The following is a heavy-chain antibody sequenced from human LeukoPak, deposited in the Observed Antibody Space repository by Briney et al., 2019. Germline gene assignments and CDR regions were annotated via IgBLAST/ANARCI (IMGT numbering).Heavy chain of an antibody. D-gene: IGHD3-22*01. Sequence: GGSLRLSCATSGFTFDDYGMSWVRQAPGKGLEWVSDINWNGGSTGYADSVKGRFTISRDNAKNSLYLQMNSLRVEDTALYYCARDTGNYDSNLRYYFNYWGQGTLVTVSS. J-gene: IGHJ4*02. V-gene: IGHV3-20*04. CDR1: GFTFDDYG. CDR2: INWNGGST. CDR3: ARDTGNYDSNLRYYFNY.